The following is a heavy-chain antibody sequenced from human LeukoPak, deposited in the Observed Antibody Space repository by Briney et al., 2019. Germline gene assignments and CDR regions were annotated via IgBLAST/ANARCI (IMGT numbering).Heavy chain of an antibody. D-gene: IGHD4-11*01. CDR2: IYYSGST. CDR3: AREPSLYSNYDPQDAFDI. Sequence: SETLSLTCTVSGGSISSSSYYWGCIRQPPGKGLEWIGSIYYSGSTYYNPSLKSRVTISVDRSKNQFSLKLSSVTAADTAVYYCAREPSLYSNYDPQDAFDIWGQGTMVTVSS. CDR1: GGSISSSSYY. V-gene: IGHV4-39*07. J-gene: IGHJ3*02.